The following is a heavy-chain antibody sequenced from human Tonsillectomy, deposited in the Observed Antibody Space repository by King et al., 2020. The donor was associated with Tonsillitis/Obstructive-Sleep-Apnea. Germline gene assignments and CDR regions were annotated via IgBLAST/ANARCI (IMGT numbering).Heavy chain of an antibody. V-gene: IGHV5-51*01. D-gene: IGHD3-16*01. CDR1: GYSFTTYW. J-gene: IGHJ3*02. CDR2: IYPGDSDT. Sequence: QLVQSGAEVKKPGESLKISCKGSGYSFTTYWIGWVRQMPGKGLEWMGIIYPGDSDTRYSPSFQGQVTISADRSISTAYLQWSTLKSPDTAMYYCARPPASLGEPVGAFDIWGQGTMVTVSS. CDR3: ARPPASLGEPVGAFDI.